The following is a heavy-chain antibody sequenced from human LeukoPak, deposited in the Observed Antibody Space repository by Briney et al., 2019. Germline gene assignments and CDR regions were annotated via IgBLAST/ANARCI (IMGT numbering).Heavy chain of an antibody. J-gene: IGHJ3*02. V-gene: IGHV1-2*02. D-gene: IGHD3-22*01. CDR3: ARHDHFDSSGYYFFGAFDI. CDR2: INPNSGGT. CDR1: GYTFTGYY. Sequence: GASVKVSCKASGYTFTGYYMHWVRQAPGQGLEWMGWINPNSGGTNYAQKFQGRVTMTRDTSISTAYMELSRLRSDDTAAYYCARHDHFDSSGYYFFGAFDIWGQGTMVTVSS.